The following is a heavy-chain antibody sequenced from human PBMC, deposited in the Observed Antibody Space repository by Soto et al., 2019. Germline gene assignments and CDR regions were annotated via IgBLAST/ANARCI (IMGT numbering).Heavy chain of an antibody. J-gene: IGHJ6*02. D-gene: IGHD2-15*01. Sequence: GSTNYNPSLKSRVTISVDTSKNQFSLKLSSVTPADTAVYYCARDRRVVVAATDYYYGMDVWGQGTTVTVSS. CDR2: GST. CDR3: ARDRRVVVAATDYYYGMDV. V-gene: IGHV4-59*01.